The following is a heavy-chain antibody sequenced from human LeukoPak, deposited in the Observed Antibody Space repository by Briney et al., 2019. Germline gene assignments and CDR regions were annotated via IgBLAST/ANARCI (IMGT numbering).Heavy chain of an antibody. CDR1: GFTFSSYG. CDR3: ARDFEGGNPSIDY. V-gene: IGHV3-30*19. J-gene: IGHJ4*02. Sequence: GGSLRLSCAASGFTFSSYGMHWVRQAPGKGLEWVAVISYDGSNKYYADSVKGRFTISRDNSKNTLYLQMNSLRAEDTAVYYCARDFEGGNPSIDYWGQGTLVTVSS. CDR2: ISYDGSNK. D-gene: IGHD4-23*01.